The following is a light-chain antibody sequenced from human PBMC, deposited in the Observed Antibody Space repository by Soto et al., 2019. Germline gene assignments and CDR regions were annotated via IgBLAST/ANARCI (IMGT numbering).Light chain of an antibody. CDR3: AAWDDSLNGAV. CDR1: SSNIGSNT. Sequence: QSVLTQPPSASGTPGQRVTIYCSGSSSNIGSNTVNWYQQLPGTAPKLLIYSNNQRPSGVPDRFSGSKSGTSASLAISGLHSEDEADYYCAAWDDSLNGAVFGGGTQLTVL. CDR2: SNN. J-gene: IGLJ7*01. V-gene: IGLV1-44*01.